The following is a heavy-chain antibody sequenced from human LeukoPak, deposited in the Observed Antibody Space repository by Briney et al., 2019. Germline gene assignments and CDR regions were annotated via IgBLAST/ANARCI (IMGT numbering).Heavy chain of an antibody. V-gene: IGHV7-4-1*02. CDR3: AREGGVAVAGYGMDV. CDR2: INTNTGNP. Sequence: ASVKVSCKASGYTFTTYPINWVRQAPGQGLEWMGWINTNTGNPTYAQGFTGRFVFSLDTSVSTAYLQISSLKAEDTAVYYCAREGGVAVAGYGMDVWGQGTTVTVSS. J-gene: IGHJ6*02. CDR1: GYTFTTYP. D-gene: IGHD6-19*01.